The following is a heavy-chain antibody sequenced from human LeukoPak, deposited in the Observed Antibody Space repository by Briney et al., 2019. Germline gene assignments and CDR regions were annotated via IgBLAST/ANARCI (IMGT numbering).Heavy chain of an antibody. CDR3: ATDRRGSNDY. Sequence: GRSLRLSCVASGFTFSSYWMTWVRQAPGKGLEWVANMRQDGNEKYYVDSVRGRFTISRDNAKNSLYLQMNSLRAEDTAVYYCATDRRGSNDYWGQGTLVTVSS. V-gene: IGHV3-7*01. CDR1: GFTFSSYW. D-gene: IGHD3-10*01. CDR2: MRQDGNEK. J-gene: IGHJ4*02.